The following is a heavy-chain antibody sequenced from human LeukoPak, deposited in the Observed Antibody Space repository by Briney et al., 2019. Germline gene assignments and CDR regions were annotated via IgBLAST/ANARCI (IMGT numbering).Heavy chain of an antibody. J-gene: IGHJ4*02. D-gene: IGHD2-15*01. CDR1: GGSMSSGGYY. V-gene: IGHV4-31*03. Sequence: SQTLSLTCTVSGGSMSSGGYYWSWIRQHPGKGLEWIGYIYYSGSTYYNPSLKSRVTISVDTSKNQFSLKLSSVTAADTAVYYCARTQYCGGGSCPIFDYWGQGTLVTVSS. CDR3: ARTQYCGGGSCPIFDY. CDR2: IYYSGST.